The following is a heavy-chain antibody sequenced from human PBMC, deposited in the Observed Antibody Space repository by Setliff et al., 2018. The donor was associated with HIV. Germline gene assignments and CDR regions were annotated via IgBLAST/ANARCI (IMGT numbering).Heavy chain of an antibody. J-gene: IGHJ5*02. V-gene: IGHV4-39*03. Sequence: PSETLSLTCTVSGGSISSSNYYWGWIRQPPGKGLEWIGTFFHTGGITYNPSLRSRVTMSADTAESLLSLRLILVTAADTGVYYCGRGWFDPWGQGTLVTVSS. CDR2: FFHTGGI. D-gene: IGHD3-10*01. CDR1: GGSISSSNYY. CDR3: GRGWFDP.